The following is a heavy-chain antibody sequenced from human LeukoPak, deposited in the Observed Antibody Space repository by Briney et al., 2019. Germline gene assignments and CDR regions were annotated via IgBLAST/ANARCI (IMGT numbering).Heavy chain of an antibody. Sequence: SETLSLTCTVSGGSISSSSYYWGWIRQPPGKGLEWIGSIYYSGSTYYNPSLKSRVTISVDTSKNQFSLKLSSVTAADTAVYYCASGDYSSGLDAFDIWGQGTMVTVSS. CDR2: IYYSGST. CDR3: ASGDYSSGLDAFDI. D-gene: IGHD3-22*01. V-gene: IGHV4-39*01. J-gene: IGHJ3*02. CDR1: GGSISSSSYY.